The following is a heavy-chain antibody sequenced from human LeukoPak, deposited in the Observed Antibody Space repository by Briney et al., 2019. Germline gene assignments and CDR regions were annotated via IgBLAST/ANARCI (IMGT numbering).Heavy chain of an antibody. CDR2: ISDSGGST. V-gene: IGHV3-23*01. J-gene: IGHJ6*03. CDR3: AKDTCSSTSCYFIYYYYMDV. Sequence: GGSLRLSCAASGFTFSSYAMSWVRQAPGKGLEWVSAISDSGGSTYYADSVKGRFTISRDNSKNTLYLQMNSLRAEDTAVYYCAKDTCSSTSCYFIYYYYMDVWGKGTTVTVSS. CDR1: GFTFSSYA. D-gene: IGHD2-2*01.